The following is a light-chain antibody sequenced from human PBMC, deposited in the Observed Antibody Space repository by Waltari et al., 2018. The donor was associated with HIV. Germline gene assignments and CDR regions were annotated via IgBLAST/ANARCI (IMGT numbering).Light chain of an antibody. CDR2: DVK. CDR1: SSDVGGYNH. Sequence: QSALTQPPSASESPGQSVTISCSGTSSDVGGYNHVSWYQHHPGKAPKLIIFDVKKRPSGVPERFAGSKSGNTASLTVSGLQAEDEADYFCGSYAGTNNIIFGGGTRLTVL. J-gene: IGLJ2*01. CDR3: GSYAGTNNII. V-gene: IGLV2-8*01.